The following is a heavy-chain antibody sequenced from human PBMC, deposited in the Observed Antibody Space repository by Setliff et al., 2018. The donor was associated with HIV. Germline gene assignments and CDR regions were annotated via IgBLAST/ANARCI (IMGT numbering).Heavy chain of an antibody. Sequence: GESLKISCKGSGYSFTSYWIAWVRQMPGKGLEWMGIIYPGDSDTRYSPSFEGQVTISADKSISTAYLQWSSLKTSDSAMYYCARPVHHAFDLWGQGTMVTVSS. CDR3: ARPVHHAFDL. J-gene: IGHJ3*01. V-gene: IGHV5-51*01. CDR2: IYPGDSDT. CDR1: GYSFTSYW. D-gene: IGHD6-6*01.